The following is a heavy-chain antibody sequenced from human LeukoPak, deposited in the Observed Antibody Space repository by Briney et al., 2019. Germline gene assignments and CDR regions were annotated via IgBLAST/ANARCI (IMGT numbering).Heavy chain of an antibody. Sequence: GGSLRLSCAASGCPFSSYWMHRVRQAPGKGLVWVSRINIDGSNTNYADSVKGRFTISRDNAKNTLYLQMDSLRAEDTAVYYCARSLGGAYDYWGQGTLVTVSS. J-gene: IGHJ4*02. CDR3: ARSLGGAYDY. D-gene: IGHD1-26*01. CDR1: GCPFSSYW. V-gene: IGHV3-74*01. CDR2: INIDGSNT.